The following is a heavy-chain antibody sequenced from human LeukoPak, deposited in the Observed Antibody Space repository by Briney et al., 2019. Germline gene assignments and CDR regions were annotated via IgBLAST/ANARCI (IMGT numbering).Heavy chain of an antibody. CDR3: ARRYYDYVWGSFSFDY. CDR2: IYPGDSDT. V-gene: IGHV5-51*01. J-gene: IGHJ4*02. Sequence: GESLKISCKGSGYSFTSYWFGWVRQMPGKGLEWMGIIYPGDSDTRYSPSFQGQVTISADKSISTAYLQWSSLKASDTAMYYCARRYYDYVWGSFSFDYWGQGTLVTVSS. D-gene: IGHD3-16*01. CDR1: GYSFTSYW.